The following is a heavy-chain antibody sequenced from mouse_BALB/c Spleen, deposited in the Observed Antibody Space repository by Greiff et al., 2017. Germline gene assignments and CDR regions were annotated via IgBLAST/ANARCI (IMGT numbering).Heavy chain of an antibody. J-gene: IGHJ2*01. Sequence: EVKLVESGGGLVQPGGSLKLSCAASGFTFSSYTMSWVRQTPEKRLEWVAYISNGGGSTYYPDTVKGRFTISRDNAKNTLYLQMSSLKSEDTAMYYCARQGLRSYYFDYWGQGTTLTVSS. V-gene: IGHV5-12-2*01. D-gene: IGHD1-1*01. CDR2: ISNGGGST. CDR3: ARQGLRSYYFDY. CDR1: GFTFSSYT.